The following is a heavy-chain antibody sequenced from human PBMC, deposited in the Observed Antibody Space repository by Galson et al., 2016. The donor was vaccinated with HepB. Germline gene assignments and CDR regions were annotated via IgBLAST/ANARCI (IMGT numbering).Heavy chain of an antibody. V-gene: IGHV3-74*01. CDR3: ARELGITYGYYMDV. J-gene: IGHJ6*03. CDR2: IKSDGSSA. Sequence: SLRLSCAVSGLSFSTYWMHWVRQAPGQGLVWVSRIKSDGSSAAYADSVMGRFIISRDNFKSTLYLQLNSLRAEDTAVYYCARELGITYGYYMDVWGKGTTVTVSS. CDR1: GLSFSTYW. D-gene: IGHD3-10*01.